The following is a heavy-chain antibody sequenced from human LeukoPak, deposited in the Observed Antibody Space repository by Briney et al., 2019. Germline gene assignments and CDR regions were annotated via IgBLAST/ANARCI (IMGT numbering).Heavy chain of an antibody. Sequence: ASVKVSCKASGGTFSSYAISWVRQAPGQGLEWMGRIIPILGIANYAQKFQGRVTITADKSTSTAYMELSSLRSEDTAVYYCARDRVDSSGYMGAFDIWGQGTMVTVSS. D-gene: IGHD3-22*01. J-gene: IGHJ3*02. V-gene: IGHV1-69*04. CDR3: ARDRVDSSGYMGAFDI. CDR2: IIPILGIA. CDR1: GGTFSSYA.